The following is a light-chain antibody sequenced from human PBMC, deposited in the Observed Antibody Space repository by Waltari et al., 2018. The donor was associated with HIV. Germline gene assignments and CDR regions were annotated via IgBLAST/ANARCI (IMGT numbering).Light chain of an antibody. CDR1: QDISNY. J-gene: IGKJ3*01. Sequence: IQITQSLHSLYTSVGDRVTTTCQASQDISNYLNWYQQKPGKAPKLLIYDASNLETGVPSRFSGSGSGTDFTFTISSLQPEDIATYYCQQYDNLPSFTFGPGTKVDIK. CDR2: DAS. V-gene: IGKV1-33*01. CDR3: QQYDNLPSFT.